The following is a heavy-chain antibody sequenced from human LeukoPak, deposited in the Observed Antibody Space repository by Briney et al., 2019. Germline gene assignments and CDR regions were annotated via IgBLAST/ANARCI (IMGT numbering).Heavy chain of an antibody. CDR3: ARGIAAGRKRGFNY. CDR2: IYYSGST. Sequence: SETLSLTCTVSGDSISSSNYYWGWIRQPPGKGLEWIGSIYYSGSTYYNPSLKSRVTISVDTSKNQFSLKLSSVTAADTAVYYCARGIAAGRKRGFNYWGQGTLVTVSS. J-gene: IGHJ4*02. CDR1: GDSISSSNYY. V-gene: IGHV4-39*07. D-gene: IGHD6-13*01.